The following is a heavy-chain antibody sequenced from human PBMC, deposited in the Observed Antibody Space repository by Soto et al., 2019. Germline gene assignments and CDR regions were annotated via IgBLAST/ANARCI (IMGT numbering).Heavy chain of an antibody. D-gene: IGHD6-19*01. Sequence: EVQLLESGGGLVQPGGSLRLSCAGSGFSFGNYAMSWVRQAPGKGLEWVAAITGSGGRTYHAESVMGRLTISRDNSKNTLYRQMNSLRVEDTAVYYCAKDSWGGAGSGWSHDYWGQGILVTVSS. J-gene: IGHJ4*02. CDR3: AKDSWGGAGSGWSHDY. CDR2: ITGSGGRT. CDR1: GFSFGNYA. V-gene: IGHV3-23*01.